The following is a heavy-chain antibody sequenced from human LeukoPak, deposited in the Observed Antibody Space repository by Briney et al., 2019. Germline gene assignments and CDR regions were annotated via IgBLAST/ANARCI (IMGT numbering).Heavy chain of an antibody. J-gene: IGHJ4*02. V-gene: IGHV4-4*09. CDR3: ASHFPAMPYYFDC. CDR2: IYTSGST. CDR1: GGSISTYY. Sequence: SETLSLACTVSGGSISTYYWSWIRQPPGKGLEWIWYIYTSGSTNYNPSLKSRVTISVDTSKNQFSLKLSSVTAADTAVYYCASHFPAMPYYFDCWGQGTLVAVSS. D-gene: IGHD2-2*01.